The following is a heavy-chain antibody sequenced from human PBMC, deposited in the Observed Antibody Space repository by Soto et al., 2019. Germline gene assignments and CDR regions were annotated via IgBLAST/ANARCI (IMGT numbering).Heavy chain of an antibody. J-gene: IGHJ4*02. CDR2: ISGSGGST. Sequence: GGSLRLFCAASGFNFSSYAMSWVRQAPGKGLEWVSAISGSGGSTYYADPVKGRFTIPRDNSKNTLYLQMNSLRAEDTAVYYCANLPHAPYYDFWSGPSALLDYWGQGTLVNVSS. CDR3: ANLPHAPYYDFWSGPSALLDY. V-gene: IGHV3-23*01. D-gene: IGHD3-3*01. CDR1: GFNFSSYA.